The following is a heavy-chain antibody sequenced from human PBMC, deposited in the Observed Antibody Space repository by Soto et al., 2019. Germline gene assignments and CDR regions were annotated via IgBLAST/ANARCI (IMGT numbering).Heavy chain of an antibody. J-gene: IGHJ3*01. CDR3: ARGGEFCSTGSCNSSLGDAFDV. Sequence: QVQLVQSGAEVKKPGASMKVSCKASGYTFSDYYMHWVRQAPGQGLECMGWISPNNGATNYAQKFQDRVTMTRDASITTAYIELSRLRSDDTAVYYCARGGEFCSTGSCNSSLGDAFDVWGQGTTVTVSS. CDR2: ISPNNGAT. CDR1: GYTFSDYY. V-gene: IGHV1-2*02. D-gene: IGHD2-15*01.